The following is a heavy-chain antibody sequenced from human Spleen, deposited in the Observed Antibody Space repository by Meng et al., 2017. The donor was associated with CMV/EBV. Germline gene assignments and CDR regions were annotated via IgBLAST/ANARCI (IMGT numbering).Heavy chain of an antibody. Sequence: GESLKISCAASGFTFSSYGMHWVRQAPGKGLEWVAFIRYDGSNKYYADSVKGRFTISRDNSKNTLYLQINSLRAEDTAVYYCAKARNSAAAAGPRHYYYGMDVWGQGTTVTVSS. CDR1: GFTFSSYG. CDR2: IRYDGSNK. D-gene: IGHD6-13*01. J-gene: IGHJ6*02. V-gene: IGHV3-30*02. CDR3: AKARNSAAAAGPRHYYYGMDV.